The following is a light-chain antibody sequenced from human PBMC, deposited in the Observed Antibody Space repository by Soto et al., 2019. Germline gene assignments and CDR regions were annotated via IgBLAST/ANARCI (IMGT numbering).Light chain of an antibody. V-gene: IGKV3-20*01. CDR2: GAS. Sequence: EIVLTQSPGTLSWSPGERATLSCRASQSVSSSYLAWYQQKPGQAPRLLIYGASSRATGIPDRFSGSGSGKDFTLTISRLEPEDFAVYYCQQYGSSFFTFGGGDKGEIK. CDR3: QQYGSSFFT. J-gene: IGKJ4*01. CDR1: QSVSSSY.